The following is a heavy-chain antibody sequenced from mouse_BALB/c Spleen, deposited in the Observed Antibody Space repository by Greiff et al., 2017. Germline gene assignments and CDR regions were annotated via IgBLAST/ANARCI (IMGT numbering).Heavy chain of an antibody. V-gene: IGHV1-82*01. D-gene: IGHD2-3*01. J-gene: IGHJ3*01. CDR1: GYAFSSSW. CDR2: IYPGDGDT. CDR3: ANGYSFAY. Sequence: QVQLQQSGPELVKPGASVKISCKASGYAFSSSWMNWVKQRPGQGLEWIGRIYPGDGDTNYNGKFKGKATLTADKSSSTAYMQLSSLTSVDSAVYFCANGYSFAYWGQGTLVTVSA.